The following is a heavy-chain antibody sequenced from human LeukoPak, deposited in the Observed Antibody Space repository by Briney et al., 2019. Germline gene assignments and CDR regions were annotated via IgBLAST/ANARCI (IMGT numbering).Heavy chain of an antibody. Sequence: TASETLSLTCTVSGGSISSYYWSWIRQPPGKGLEWIGYIYYSGNTNDNPSLKSRVTISIDTSKNQFSLKLTSVTAAGTAVYYCARVGSGCFDFWGQGTLVTVSS. CDR2: IYYSGNT. V-gene: IGHV4-59*01. D-gene: IGHD6-19*01. J-gene: IGHJ4*02. CDR1: GGSISSYY. CDR3: ARVGSGCFDF.